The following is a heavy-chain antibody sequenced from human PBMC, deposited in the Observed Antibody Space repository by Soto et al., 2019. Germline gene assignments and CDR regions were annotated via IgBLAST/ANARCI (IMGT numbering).Heavy chain of an antibody. V-gene: IGHV3-30*18. Sequence: GGSLRLSCAASGFTFSSYGMHWVRQAPGKGLEWVAVISYDGSNKYYADSVKGRFTISRDNSKNTLYLQMNSLRAEDTAVYYCAKEADFIEPGDLYYYYGMDVWGQGTTVTVSS. D-gene: IGHD3-3*01. J-gene: IGHJ6*02. CDR3: AKEADFIEPGDLYYYYGMDV. CDR2: ISYDGSNK. CDR1: GFTFSSYG.